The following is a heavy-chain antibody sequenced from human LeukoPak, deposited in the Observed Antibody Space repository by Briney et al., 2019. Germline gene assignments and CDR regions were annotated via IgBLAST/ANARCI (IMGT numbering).Heavy chain of an antibody. CDR2: TSYDGSKK. CDR1: GFTFSSYG. D-gene: IGHD1-26*01. CDR3: ASGYTTTPRVDV. J-gene: IGHJ6*02. V-gene: IGHV3-30*03. Sequence: GGSLRLSCAASGFTFSSYGMHWVRQAPGKGLEWVAVTSYDGSKKYYADSVKGRFTISRDNSKNTLYLQMNSLRAEDTAVYYCASGYTTTPRVDVWGQGTTVTVSS.